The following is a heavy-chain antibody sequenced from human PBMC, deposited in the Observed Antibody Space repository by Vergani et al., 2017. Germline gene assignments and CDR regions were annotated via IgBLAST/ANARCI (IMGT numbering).Heavy chain of an antibody. V-gene: IGHV1-69*01. CDR2: MNPIFGTA. Sequence: QVQLVQSGAEVKKPGASVKVSCKASGYTFTSYDINWVRQATGQGLEWMGWMNPIFGTANYAQKFQGRVTITADESTSTAYMELSSLRSEDTAVYYCAKEPVLGISGVDYWGQGTLVTVSS. J-gene: IGHJ4*02. D-gene: IGHD2-15*01. CDR3: AKEPVLGISGVDY. CDR1: GYTFTSYD.